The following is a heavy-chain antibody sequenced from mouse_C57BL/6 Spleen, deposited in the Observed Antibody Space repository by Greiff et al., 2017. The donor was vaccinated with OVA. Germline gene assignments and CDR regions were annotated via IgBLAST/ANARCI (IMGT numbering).Heavy chain of an antibody. CDR3: ARDRVYYDYDRAMDY. CDR2: ISDGGSYT. CDR1: GFTFSSYA. Sequence: DVKLVESGGGLVKPGGSLKLSCAASGFTFSSYAMSWVRQTPEKRLEWVATISDGGSYTYYPDNVKGRFTISRDNAKNNLYLQMSHLKSEDTAMYYCARDRVYYDYDRAMDYWGQGTSVTVSS. D-gene: IGHD2-4*01. V-gene: IGHV5-4*01. J-gene: IGHJ4*01.